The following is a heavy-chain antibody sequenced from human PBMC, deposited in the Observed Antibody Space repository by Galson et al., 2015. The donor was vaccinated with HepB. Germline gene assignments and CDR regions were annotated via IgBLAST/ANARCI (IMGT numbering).Heavy chain of an antibody. J-gene: IGHJ4*02. D-gene: IGHD6-19*01. V-gene: IGHV3-23*01. CDR3: AKVSSRTRWLANFDY. CDR2: INGGNSDT. Sequence: SLRLSCAASGFTFSTYGMSWVRQAPGKGLEWVSGINGGNSDTFYADSVKGRFTVSRDNSKNTLYLQMSGLRVEDTAVYYCAKVSSRTRWLANFDYWDQGALVTVSS. CDR1: GFTFSTYG.